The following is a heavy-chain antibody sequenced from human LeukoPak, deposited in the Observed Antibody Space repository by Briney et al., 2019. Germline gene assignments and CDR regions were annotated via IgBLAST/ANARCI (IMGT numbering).Heavy chain of an antibody. V-gene: IGHV4-34*01. D-gene: IGHD6-19*01. J-gene: IGHJ4*01. CDR1: GGSFSGYY. Sequence: SETLSLTCAVYGGSFSGYYWSWIRQPPGKGLEWIGEINHRGSASYNPSLKSRLTISKDKFKNQFSLKLTSVTVADTAVYFCARVKAVAGTLPHLLDYWGQGTLVTVSS. CDR2: INHRGSA. CDR3: ARVKAVAGTLPHLLDY.